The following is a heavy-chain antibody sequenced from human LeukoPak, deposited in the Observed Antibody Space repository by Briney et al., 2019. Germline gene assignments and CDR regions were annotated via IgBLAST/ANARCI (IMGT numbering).Heavy chain of an antibody. Sequence: SRVTISVDTSKNHFSLKVTSVTAADTAVYYCARGANFYYYGMDVWGQGTTVTVSS. CDR3: ARGANFYYYGMDV. J-gene: IGHJ6*02. V-gene: IGHV4-39*02. D-gene: IGHD4/OR15-4a*01.